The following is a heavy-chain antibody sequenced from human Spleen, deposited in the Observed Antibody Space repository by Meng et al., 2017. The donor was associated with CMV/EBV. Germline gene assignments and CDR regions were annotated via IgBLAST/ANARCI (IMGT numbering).Heavy chain of an antibody. CDR1: PGSISRYY. D-gene: IGHD1-26*01. CDR2: IYYSGAA. J-gene: IGHJ4*02. Sequence: SETLSLTCTVSPGSISRYYWTWIRQPPGKGLEWIGYIYYSGAANYNPSLKSRATMSVDTSKNQFSLKLTSVTAADTAVYYCARELIGDGSLAFDYWGQGTLVTVSS. V-gene: IGHV4-59*01. CDR3: ARELIGDGSLAFDY.